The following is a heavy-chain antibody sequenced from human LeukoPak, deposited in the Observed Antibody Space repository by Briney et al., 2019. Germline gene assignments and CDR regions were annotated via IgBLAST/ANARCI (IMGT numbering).Heavy chain of an antibody. CDR1: GGSISSYY. J-gene: IGHJ6*03. CDR3: ARSEVNYYYYYMDV. Sequence: SETLSLTCTVSGGSISSYYWSWIRQPPGKGLEWIGYIYYSGSTNYNPSLKSRVTISVDTSKNQFSLKLSSVTAADTAVYYCARSEVNYYYYYMDVWGKGTTVTVSS. CDR2: IYYSGST. V-gene: IGHV4-59*12. D-gene: IGHD2-21*01.